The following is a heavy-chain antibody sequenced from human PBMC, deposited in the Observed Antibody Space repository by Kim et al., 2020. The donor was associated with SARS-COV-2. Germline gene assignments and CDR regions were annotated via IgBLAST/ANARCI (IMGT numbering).Heavy chain of an antibody. Sequence: SETLSLTCTVSGGSISSGGYYWSWIRQHPGKGLEWIGYIYYSGSTYYNPSLKSRVTISVDTSKNQFSLKLGSVTAADTAVYYCARDRGIAAAGPRSWYFDIWGRGTLVTVSS. V-gene: IGHV4-31*03. D-gene: IGHD6-13*01. CDR3: ARDRGIAAAGPRSWYFDI. J-gene: IGHJ2*01. CDR2: IYYSGST. CDR1: GGSISSGGYY.